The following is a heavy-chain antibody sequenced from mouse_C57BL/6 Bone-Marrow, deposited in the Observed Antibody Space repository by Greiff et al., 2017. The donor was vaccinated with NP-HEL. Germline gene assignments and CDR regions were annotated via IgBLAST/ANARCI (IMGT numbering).Heavy chain of an antibody. CDR1: GFTFSDYY. CDR3: ARQGDYYGSLDY. CDR2: ISNGGGST. D-gene: IGHD1-1*01. Sequence: EVHLVESGGGLVQPGGSLKLSCAASGFTFSDYYMYWVRQTPEKRLEWVAYISNGGGSTYYLDTVKGRFTISRDNAKNTLYLQMSRLKSEDTAMYYCARQGDYYGSLDYWGQGTTLTVSS. V-gene: IGHV5-12*01. J-gene: IGHJ2*01.